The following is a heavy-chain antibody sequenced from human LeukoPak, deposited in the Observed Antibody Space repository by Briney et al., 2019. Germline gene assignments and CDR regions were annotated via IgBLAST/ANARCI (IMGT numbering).Heavy chain of an antibody. V-gene: IGHV3-23*05. Sequence: SGGSLRLSCAASGFTFSNYVMSWVRQAPGRGLEWVSAINTSGSSTYHVDSAKGRFTTSRDNSKNSLYLQMNSLRAEDTALYYFAKVCGTVCYSPDYRGQGAQVTDSS. CDR1: GFTFSNYV. CDR2: INTSGSST. J-gene: IGHJ4*02. D-gene: IGHD2-21*02. CDR3: AKVCGTVCYSPDY.